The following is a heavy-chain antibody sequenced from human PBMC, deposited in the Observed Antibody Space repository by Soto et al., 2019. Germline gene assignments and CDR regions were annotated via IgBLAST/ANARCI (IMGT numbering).Heavy chain of an antibody. J-gene: IGHJ6*02. V-gene: IGHV3-23*01. CDR1: GFTFSSYP. CDR2: ISGGSDTI. D-gene: IGHD2-8*01. Sequence: LSCAASGFTFSSYPMTWVRQAPGKGLEWVSSISGGSDTIFYADSVKGRFTISRDNSRTTLYLQMNSLRAEDMAIYYCARILYSSQRDGVDVWGQGTTVTVSS. CDR3: ARILYSSQRDGVDV.